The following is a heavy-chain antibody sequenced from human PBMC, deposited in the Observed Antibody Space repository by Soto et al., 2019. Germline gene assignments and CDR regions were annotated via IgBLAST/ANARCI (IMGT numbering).Heavy chain of an antibody. V-gene: IGHV1-69*12. CDR3: SRPDEVAVTTSHYYGMDV. CDR1: GGTFSSYG. Sequence: QVQLVQSGAEVKKPGSSVKVSCKASGGTFSSYGISWVRQAPGQGLEWMGGIIPIFGTANYAQKFQGRVTITADESTSTAYMELSSLRSEDTAVYYCSRPDEVAVTTSHYYGMDVWGQGTTVTVS. CDR2: IIPIFGTA. D-gene: IGHD4-17*01. J-gene: IGHJ6*02.